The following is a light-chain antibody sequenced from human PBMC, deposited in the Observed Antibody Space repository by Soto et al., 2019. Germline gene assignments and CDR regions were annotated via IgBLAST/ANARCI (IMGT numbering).Light chain of an antibody. J-gene: IGLJ7*01. Sequence: SYELTQPPSVSVDPGETAGISCGGNHIGSKSVHWYQQKPGQAPVLVIFYDSDRPSGIPERFSASNSDNTATLSISRVEAGDEADYYCQVWDGSSDRVVFGGGTQLTVL. CDR2: YDS. CDR3: QVWDGSSDRVV. V-gene: IGLV3-21*04. CDR1: HIGSKS.